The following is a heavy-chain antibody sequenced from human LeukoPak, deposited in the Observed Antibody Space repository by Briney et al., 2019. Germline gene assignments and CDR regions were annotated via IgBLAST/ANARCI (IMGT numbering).Heavy chain of an antibody. J-gene: IGHJ4*02. D-gene: IGHD2-15*01. CDR3: TRGSGRFEY. CDR2: GRAKAYGATK. V-gene: IGHV3-49*04. Sequence: GGSLRLSCSASGFTFSDFAMTWVRQAPGKGLEWVGIGRAKAYGATKEYAASVKGRFTNSRDDSKSVAYLQMDNLKTEDTGIYYCTRGSGRFEYWGQGTRVTVSS. CDR1: GFTFSDFA.